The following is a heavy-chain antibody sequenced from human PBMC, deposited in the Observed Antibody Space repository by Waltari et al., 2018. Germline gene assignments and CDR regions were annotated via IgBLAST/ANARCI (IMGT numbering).Heavy chain of an antibody. Sequence: QLQLQESGPGPVKPSETLSLTCSVSGGSITSETYYWGWVRQPPGKSLEWIGSINYNENTYYNPSLKSRVTISLDTSENQFSLRLTSMTAADTAVYYCARVDVRILPSSNFDYWGQGTLVTVSS. CDR3: ARVDVRILPSSNFDY. J-gene: IGHJ4*02. CDR2: INYNENT. D-gene: IGHD3-10*02. CDR1: GGSITSETYY. V-gene: IGHV4-39*07.